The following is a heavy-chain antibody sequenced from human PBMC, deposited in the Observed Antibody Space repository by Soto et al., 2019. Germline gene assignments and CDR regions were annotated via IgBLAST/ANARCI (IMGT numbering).Heavy chain of an antibody. CDR2: INPSGGST. Sequence: ASVLVSCTASGSTFTSYYVHWVRQAHGQGLEWMGIINPSGGSTSYAQKFQGRVTMTRDTSTSTVYMELSSLRSEDTAVYYCAREREYYYDSSGYYGGYYYYGMDVWGQGTTVTVSS. D-gene: IGHD3-22*01. CDR3: AREREYYYDSSGYYGGYYYYGMDV. CDR1: GSTFTSYY. V-gene: IGHV1-46*01. J-gene: IGHJ6*02.